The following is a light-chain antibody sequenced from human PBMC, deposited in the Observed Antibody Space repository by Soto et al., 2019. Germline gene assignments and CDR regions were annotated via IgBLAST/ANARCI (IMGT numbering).Light chain of an antibody. CDR2: RSN. CDR3: ASWDDSLSGTG. J-gene: IGLJ7*01. CDR1: SSNIGSNY. V-gene: IGLV1-47*01. Sequence: QSVLTQPPSASATPGQRITITCSVSSSNIGSNYVYWYQQLPGTAPKLLIYRSNQRPSGVPDRFSGSRSGTSASLAISVLRSEDEGDYYCASWDDSLSGTGFGGGTKLTVL.